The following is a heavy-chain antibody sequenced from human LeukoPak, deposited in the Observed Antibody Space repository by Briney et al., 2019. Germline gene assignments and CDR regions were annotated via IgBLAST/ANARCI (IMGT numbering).Heavy chain of an antibody. CDR3: ARISCGGGTCYLGY. CDR1: GGSISSYY. J-gene: IGHJ4*02. CDR2: IYHTGST. V-gene: IGHV4-30-4*01. Sequence: PSETLSLTCTVSGGSISSYYWSWIRQPPGKGLESIAYIYHTGSTYYSPSLKSRVIISVDTSKNQFSLKLSSVTAADTAVYYCARISCGGGTCYLGYWGQGTLVTVSS. D-gene: IGHD2-21*01.